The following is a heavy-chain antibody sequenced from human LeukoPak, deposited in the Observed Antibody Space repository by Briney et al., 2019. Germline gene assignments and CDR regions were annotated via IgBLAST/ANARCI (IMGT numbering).Heavy chain of an antibody. Sequence: GASVKVSCKASGYTFTGYNIHWVRQAPGQGLEWMGWISAYNGNTNYAQKLQGRVTMTTDTSTSTAYMELRSLRSDDTAVYYCARDATYGVGKFDPWGQGTLVTVSS. D-gene: IGHD3-10*01. CDR1: GYTFTGYN. CDR2: ISAYNGNT. J-gene: IGHJ5*02. CDR3: ARDATYGVGKFDP. V-gene: IGHV1-18*04.